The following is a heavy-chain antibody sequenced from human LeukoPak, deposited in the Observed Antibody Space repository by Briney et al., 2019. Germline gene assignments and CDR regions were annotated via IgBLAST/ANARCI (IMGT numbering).Heavy chain of an antibody. Sequence: PSETLSLTCTVSGGSISSSSYYWGWIRQPPGKGLEWIGSIYYGGSTYYNPSLKSRVTISVDTSKNQFSLKLSSVTAADTAVYYCARLGSITIFGVVITENDYWGQGTLVTVSS. D-gene: IGHD3-3*01. J-gene: IGHJ4*02. CDR1: GGSISSSSYY. CDR2: IYYGGST. CDR3: ARLGSITIFGVVITENDY. V-gene: IGHV4-39*01.